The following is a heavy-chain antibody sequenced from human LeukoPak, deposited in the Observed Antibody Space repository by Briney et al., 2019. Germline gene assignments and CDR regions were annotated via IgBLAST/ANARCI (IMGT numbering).Heavy chain of an antibody. V-gene: IGHV3-30*04. D-gene: IGHD2-2*01. CDR1: GFTFSSYA. Sequence: GRSLRLSCAASGFTFSSYAMHWVRQAPGKGLEWVAVISYDGINKYYADSVKGRLTISRDNSKNTLYLQMNSLRAEDTAVYYCASGVCSSTSCLIEYWGQGTLVTVCS. J-gene: IGHJ4*02. CDR3: ASGVCSSTSCLIEY. CDR2: ISYDGINK.